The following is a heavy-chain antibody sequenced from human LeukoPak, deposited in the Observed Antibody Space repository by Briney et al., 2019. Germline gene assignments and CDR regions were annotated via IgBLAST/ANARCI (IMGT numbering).Heavy chain of an antibody. CDR1: GFTFSSYS. CDR2: IRYDGSNK. D-gene: IGHD5-24*01. J-gene: IGHJ4*02. V-gene: IGHV3-30*02. CDR3: AKDLVATRPYYFDY. Sequence: GGSLRLSCAASGFTFSSYSLNWVRQAPGKGLEWVAFIRYDGSNKHYADSVKGRFTISRDNSKDTLYLQMNSLRAEDTAVYYCAKDLVATRPYYFDYWGQGTLVTVSS.